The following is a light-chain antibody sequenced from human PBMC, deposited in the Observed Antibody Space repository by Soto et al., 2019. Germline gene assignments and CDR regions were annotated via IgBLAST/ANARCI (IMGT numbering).Light chain of an antibody. V-gene: IGKV1-5*01. CDR1: HSIRHY. CDR2: GAS. J-gene: IGKJ1*01. Sequence: DIQMTQAPPTLSASVEDRVTITCRVSHSIRHYLAWYQQMPGKAPNLLIYGASTLQSGVPSRFSGSGSGTEFTLTISSLQPDDFGTYFCQHHNSYSQTFGPGTKV. CDR3: QHHNSYSQT.